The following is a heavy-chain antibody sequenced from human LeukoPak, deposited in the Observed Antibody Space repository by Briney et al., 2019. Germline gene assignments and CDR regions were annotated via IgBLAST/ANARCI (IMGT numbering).Heavy chain of an antibody. J-gene: IGHJ1*01. CDR1: GGSISSSSYY. V-gene: IGHV4-39*07. D-gene: IGHD4-17*01. CDR3: ASLNLRAEYFQH. CDR2: IYYSGST. Sequence: SETLSLTCTVSGGSISSSSYYWGWIRQPPGKGLEWIGSIYYSGSTYYNPSLKSRVTISVDTSKNQFSLRLRSVTAADTAVYYCASLNLRAEYFQHWGQGTLVTVSS.